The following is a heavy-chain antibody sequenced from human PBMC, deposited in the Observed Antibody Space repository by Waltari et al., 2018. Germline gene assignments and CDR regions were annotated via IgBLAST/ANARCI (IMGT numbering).Heavy chain of an antibody. CDR2: IWYDGSNK. J-gene: IGHJ4*02. CDR3: AREDRQWLVFDY. CDR1: GFTFSSYG. Sequence: QVQLVESGGGVVQPGRSLRLSCAASGFTFSSYGMHWVRQAPGKGLEWVAVIWYDGSNKYYAESVKGRFTISRDNSKNTLYLQMNSLRAEDTAVYYCAREDRQWLVFDYWGQGTLVTVSS. D-gene: IGHD6-19*01. V-gene: IGHV3-33*01.